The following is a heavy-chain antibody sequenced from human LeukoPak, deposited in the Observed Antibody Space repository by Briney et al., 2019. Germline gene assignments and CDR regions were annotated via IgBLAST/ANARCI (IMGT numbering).Heavy chain of an antibody. Sequence: SETLSLTCAVYGGSFSGYYWSWIRQPPGKGLEWIGEINHSGSTNYNPSLKSRVTISVDTSKNQFSLKLSSVTAADTAVYYCARDRGYSGYDSYFDYWGRGTLVTVSS. V-gene: IGHV4-34*01. J-gene: IGHJ4*02. CDR1: GGSFSGYY. CDR2: INHSGST. CDR3: ARDRGYSGYDSYFDY. D-gene: IGHD5-12*01.